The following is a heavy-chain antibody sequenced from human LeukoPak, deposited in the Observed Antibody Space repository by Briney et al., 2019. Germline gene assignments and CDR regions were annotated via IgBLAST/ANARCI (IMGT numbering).Heavy chain of an antibody. CDR3: ATVFSFSAYYFDY. Sequence: GGSQRLSCAASGFTFSSYAMSWVRQAPGKGLEWVSAISGSGGSTYYADSVKGRFTISRDNSKNTLYLQMNILRAEDTAVYYCATVFSFSAYYFDYWGQGTLVTVSS. D-gene: IGHD4-17*01. J-gene: IGHJ4*02. V-gene: IGHV3-23*01. CDR1: GFTFSSYA. CDR2: ISGSGGST.